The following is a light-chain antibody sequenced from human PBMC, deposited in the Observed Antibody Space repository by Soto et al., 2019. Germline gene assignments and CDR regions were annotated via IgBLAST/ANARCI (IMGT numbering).Light chain of an antibody. CDR3: QQYGSSLWT. V-gene: IGKV3-20*01. CDR1: QSVSSSY. Sequence: EIVLTQSPGTLSLSPGERATLSCRASQSVSSSYLAWYQQKPGQAPRVLIDGASSRATGIPDRFSGSGSGTDFTLTNSRLEPEDFAVYYCQQYGSSLWTFGQGTKVEIK. CDR2: GAS. J-gene: IGKJ1*01.